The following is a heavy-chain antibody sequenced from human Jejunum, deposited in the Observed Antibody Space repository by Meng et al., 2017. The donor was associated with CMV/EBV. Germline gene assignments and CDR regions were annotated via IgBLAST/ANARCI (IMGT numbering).Heavy chain of an antibody. D-gene: IGHD2-2*01. V-gene: IGHV3-74*01. CDR1: GFAFSGDW. Sequence: SGFAFSGDWMHWVRQAPGKGLMLVSRINAAGTTSGYADSVKGRFTISRDNANNMLYLQLDSLRAEDTAVYYCVTNLYCSTDGCRNYRGQGTLVTVSS. CDR3: VTNLYCSTDGCRNY. CDR2: INAAGTTS. J-gene: IGHJ4*02.